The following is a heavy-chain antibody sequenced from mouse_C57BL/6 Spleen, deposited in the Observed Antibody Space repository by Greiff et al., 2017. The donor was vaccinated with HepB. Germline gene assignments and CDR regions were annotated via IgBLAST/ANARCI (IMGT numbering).Heavy chain of an antibody. Sequence: QVQLQQSGPELVKPGASVKISCKASGYAFSSSWMNWVKQRPGKGLEWIGRIYPGDGDTNYNGKFKGKATLTAYKSSSTAYMQLSSLTSEDSAVYFCARRGYSNYFYYAMDYWGQGTSVTVSS. CDR3: ARRGYSNYFYYAMDY. V-gene: IGHV1-82*01. D-gene: IGHD2-5*01. CDR1: GYAFSSSW. J-gene: IGHJ4*01. CDR2: IYPGDGDT.